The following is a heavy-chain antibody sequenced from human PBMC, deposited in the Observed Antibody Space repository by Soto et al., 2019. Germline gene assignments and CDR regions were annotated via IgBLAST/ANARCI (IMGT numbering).Heavy chain of an antibody. D-gene: IGHD1-26*01. CDR3: AKDLIVGATEYYFDY. Sequence: GGSLRLSCAASGFTFSSYAMSWIRQAPGKGLEWVSAISGSGGSTYYADSVKGRFTISRDNSKNTLYLQMNSLRAEDTAVYYCAKDLIVGATEYYFDYWGQGTLVTVSS. J-gene: IGHJ4*02. V-gene: IGHV3-23*01. CDR1: GFTFSSYA. CDR2: ISGSGGST.